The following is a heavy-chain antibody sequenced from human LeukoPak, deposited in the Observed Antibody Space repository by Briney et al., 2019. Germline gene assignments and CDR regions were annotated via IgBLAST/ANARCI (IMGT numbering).Heavy chain of an antibody. V-gene: IGHV3-11*01. CDR2: ISSSGSTI. CDR1: GFTFSDYY. CDR3: ARVDTAMVTGVDY. Sequence: GGSLRLSCAASGFTFSDYYMSWIRQAPGKGLERVSYISSSGSTIYYADSVKGRFTISRDNAKNSLYLQMNSLRAEDTAVYYCARVDTAMVTGVDYWGQGTLVTVSS. D-gene: IGHD5-18*01. J-gene: IGHJ4*02.